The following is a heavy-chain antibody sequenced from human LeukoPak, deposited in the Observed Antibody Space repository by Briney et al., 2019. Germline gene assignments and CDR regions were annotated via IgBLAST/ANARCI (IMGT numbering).Heavy chain of an antibody. Sequence: GGSLRLSCAVSGFTFSSYSMCWVRQAPGKGLEWVSSISSTSGYINYADSVKGRLTISRDNAQNSLYLQMSSLRAEDTAVYYCARVPDSYYYYYMDVWGKGTTVSVSS. CDR1: GFTFSSYS. CDR2: ISSTSGYI. V-gene: IGHV3-21*01. D-gene: IGHD1-14*01. CDR3: ARVPDSYYYYYMDV. J-gene: IGHJ6*03.